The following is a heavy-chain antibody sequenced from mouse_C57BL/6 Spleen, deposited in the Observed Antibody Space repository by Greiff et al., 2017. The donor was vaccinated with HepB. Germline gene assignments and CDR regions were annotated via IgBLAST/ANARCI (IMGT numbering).Heavy chain of an antibody. CDR1: GYTFTDYE. D-gene: IGHD2-4*01. Sequence: VQLQQSGAELVRPGASVTLSCKASGYTFTDYEMHWVKQTPVHGLVWIGAIDPETGGTAYNQKFKGKAILTADKSSSTAYMELRSLTSEDSAVSYCTIFDYDGAWFAYWGQGTLVTVSA. CDR3: TIFDYDGAWFAY. V-gene: IGHV1-15*01. CDR2: IDPETGGT. J-gene: IGHJ3*01.